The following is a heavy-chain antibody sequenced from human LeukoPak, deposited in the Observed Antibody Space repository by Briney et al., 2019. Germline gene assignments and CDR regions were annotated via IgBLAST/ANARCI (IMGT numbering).Heavy chain of an antibody. Sequence: GGSLRLSCAASGFTFSSYGMHWVRQAPGKGLEWVAVILSDGSKEFYTDSVKGRFTISRDNSLNTLFLQMDNLRAEDTAVYYCVKTYCSITRCSPGFDSWGQGTLVTVSS. D-gene: IGHD3-10*01. J-gene: IGHJ4*02. CDR2: ILSDGSKE. CDR3: VKTYCSITRCSPGFDS. CDR1: GFTFSSYG. V-gene: IGHV3-33*06.